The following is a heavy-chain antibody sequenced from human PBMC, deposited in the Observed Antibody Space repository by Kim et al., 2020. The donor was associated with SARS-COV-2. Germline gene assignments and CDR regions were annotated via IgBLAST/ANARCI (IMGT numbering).Heavy chain of an antibody. CDR2: IDPSDSYT. V-gene: IGHV5-10-1*01. D-gene: IGHD5-12*01. Sequence: GESLKISCKGSGYSFTSYWISWVRQMPGKGLEWMGRIDPSDSYTNYSPSFQGHVTISADKSISTAYLQWSSLKASDTAMYYCAIARGYALPYWGQGTLVTVSS. CDR1: GYSFTSYW. CDR3: AIARGYALPY. J-gene: IGHJ4*02.